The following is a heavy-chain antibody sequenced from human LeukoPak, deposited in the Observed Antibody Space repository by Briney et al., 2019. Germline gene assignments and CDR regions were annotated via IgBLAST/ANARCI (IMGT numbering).Heavy chain of an antibody. Sequence: GGSLRLSCAASGFTFRSYGMHWVRQAPGKGLEGVALISYDGNNKYYADSVKGRFTISRHNSKNTLYLQMNSLRAEDTAVYYCAKGGSYYDSGLDYWSQGTLVTVSS. D-gene: IGHD3-22*01. J-gene: IGHJ4*02. CDR3: AKGGSYYDSGLDY. V-gene: IGHV3-30*18. CDR2: ISYDGNNK. CDR1: GFTFRSYG.